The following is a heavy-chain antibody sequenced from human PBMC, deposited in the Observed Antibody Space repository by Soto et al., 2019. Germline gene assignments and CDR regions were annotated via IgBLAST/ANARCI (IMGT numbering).Heavy chain of an antibody. V-gene: IGHV3-23*01. CDR1: GFTFSSYA. D-gene: IGHD6-13*01. Sequence: EVRLLESGGGLVQPGGSLRLSCAASGFTFSSYAMSWVRQAPGKGLEWVSVISGSGDSTYYADSVRGRFTISRDNSKHTRYLQINSLRAEDTAVYYCAKDRDGAAAGPTKFYGMDVWGQGTTVTVSS. CDR3: AKDRDGAAAGPTKFYGMDV. J-gene: IGHJ6*02. CDR2: ISGSGDST.